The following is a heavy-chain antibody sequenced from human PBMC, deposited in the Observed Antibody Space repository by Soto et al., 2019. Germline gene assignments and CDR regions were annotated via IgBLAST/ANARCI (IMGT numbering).Heavy chain of an antibody. CDR1: GGSISSYY. CDR2: IYYSGST. Sequence: SETLSLTCTVSGGSISSYYWSWIRPPPGKGLEWIGYIYYSGSTNYNPSLKSRVTISVDTSKNQFSLKLSSVTAADTAVYYCARRYGGAYYPLDYRGQGRMVTVSS. D-gene: IGHD3-3*01. CDR3: ARRYGGAYYPLDY. J-gene: IGHJ4*02. V-gene: IGHV4-59*08.